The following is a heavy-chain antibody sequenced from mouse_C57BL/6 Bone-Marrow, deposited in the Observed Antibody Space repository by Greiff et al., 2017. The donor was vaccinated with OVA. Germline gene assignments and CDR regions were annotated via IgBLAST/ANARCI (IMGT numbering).Heavy chain of an antibody. D-gene: IGHD2-5*01. CDR2: INPSNGGT. CDR1: GYTFTSYW. Sequence: GTELVKPGASVKLSCKASGYTFTSYWMHWVKQRPGQGLEWIGNINPSNGGTNYNEKFKSKATLTVDKSSSTAYMQLSSLTSEDSAVYYCARSDYSNYALYYFDYWGQGTTLTVSS. J-gene: IGHJ2*01. CDR3: ARSDYSNYALYYFDY. V-gene: IGHV1-53*01.